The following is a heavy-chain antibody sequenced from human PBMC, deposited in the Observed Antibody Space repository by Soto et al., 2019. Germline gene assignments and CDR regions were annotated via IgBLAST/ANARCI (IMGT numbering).Heavy chain of an antibody. CDR1: GCSISSDY. J-gene: IGHJ4*02. D-gene: IGHD5-18*01. Sequence: PSETLSLTCTFSGCSISSDYWNWIRQPPGKGLEWIGYIYSSGSTHYNPSLQNRVTISIDTSKNQVSLKVNSVTAADTAVYYCARDHPHSYGVYYFDYWGQGTPVTVS. CDR2: IYSSGST. CDR3: ARDHPHSYGVYYFDY. V-gene: IGHV4-59*01.